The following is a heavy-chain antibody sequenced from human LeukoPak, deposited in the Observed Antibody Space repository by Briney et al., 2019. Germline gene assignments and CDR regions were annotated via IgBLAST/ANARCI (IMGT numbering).Heavy chain of an antibody. CDR1: GESFSGYY. Sequence: KSSETLSLTCAVYGESFSGYYWSWIRQPPGKGLEWIGEINHSGSTRYNPSLKSRVTILVDTSKNQFSLKLSSVTAADTAVYYCAREVYGDYGRHDFDYWGQGTLVTVSS. CDR2: INHSGST. CDR3: AREVYGDYGRHDFDY. J-gene: IGHJ4*02. V-gene: IGHV4-34*01. D-gene: IGHD4-17*01.